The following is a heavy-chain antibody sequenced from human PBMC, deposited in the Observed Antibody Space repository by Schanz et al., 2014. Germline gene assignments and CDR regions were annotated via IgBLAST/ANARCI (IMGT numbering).Heavy chain of an antibody. Sequence: QVQLVQSGAEVKKPGASVKVSCKASGYTLTAYYMHWVRQAPGQGLEWMGIINPSGGSTSSAQKFQGRVTMTKDTSTSTVYMELRSLTSDDSAVYYCARDRDQWDGNYLDYWGQGTLVTVSS. CDR1: GYTLTAYY. V-gene: IGHV1-46*01. CDR2: INPSGGST. CDR3: ARDRDQWDGNYLDY. D-gene: IGHD1-26*01. J-gene: IGHJ4*02.